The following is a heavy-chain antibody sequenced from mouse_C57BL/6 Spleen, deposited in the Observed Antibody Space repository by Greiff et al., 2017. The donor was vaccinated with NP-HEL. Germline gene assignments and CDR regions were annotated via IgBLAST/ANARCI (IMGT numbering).Heavy chain of an antibody. V-gene: IGHV1-19*01. CDR1: GYTFTDYY. D-gene: IGHD2-5*01. CDR2: INPYNGGT. Sequence: EVQRVESGPVLVKPGASVKMSCKASGYTFTDYYMNWVKQSHGKSLEWIGVINPYNGGTSYNQKFKGKATLTVDKSSSTAYMELNSLTSEDSAVYYCASSNLGLMDYWGQGTSVTVSS. J-gene: IGHJ4*01. CDR3: ASSNLGLMDY.